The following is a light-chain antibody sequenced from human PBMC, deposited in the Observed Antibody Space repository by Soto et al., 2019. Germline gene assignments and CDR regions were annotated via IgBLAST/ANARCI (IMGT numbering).Light chain of an antibody. Sequence: DIQITQSPSTLSASVVDRVTITCRASQSISSWLAWYQQKPGKAPKLLIYKASTLKSGVPSRFSGSGSGTEFTLTISSLQPDDSATYYCQQYDSYCTFGGGTKVDIK. V-gene: IGKV1-5*03. CDR2: KAS. CDR1: QSISSW. CDR3: QQYDSYCT. J-gene: IGKJ4*01.